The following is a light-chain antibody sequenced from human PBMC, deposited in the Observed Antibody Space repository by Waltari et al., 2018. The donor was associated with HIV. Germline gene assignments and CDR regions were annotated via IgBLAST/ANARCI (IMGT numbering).Light chain of an antibody. CDR1: NSTIGNNY. CDR2: DNN. CDR3: GSWDSSLSGVV. J-gene: IGLJ2*01. V-gene: IGLV1-51*01. Sequence: QSVLTQPPSVSAAPGQKVTISCSGSNSTIGNNYVSWYQQLPGKAPKLLIYDNNKRPSRIPARFSGSKSGTSATLGITGLQTGDEADYYCGSWDSSLSGVVFGGGTKLTVL.